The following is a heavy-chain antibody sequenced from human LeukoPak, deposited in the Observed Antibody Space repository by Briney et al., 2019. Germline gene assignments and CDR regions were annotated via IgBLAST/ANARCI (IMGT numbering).Heavy chain of an antibody. CDR3: ARDSGLGGSSWFLFDY. J-gene: IGHJ4*01. V-gene: IGHV3-66*01. D-gene: IGHD6-13*01. CDR2: IYRGGNT. CDR1: GFTVGSNY. Sequence: PGGSLRLSCAASGFTVGSNYMSWVRQAPGRGVEWGSVIYRGGNTYNADPIKGRSTIPRNNPKNTLYLQMNSLRAEDKAVYYCARDSGLGGSSWFLFDYWGQGTLVTVSS.